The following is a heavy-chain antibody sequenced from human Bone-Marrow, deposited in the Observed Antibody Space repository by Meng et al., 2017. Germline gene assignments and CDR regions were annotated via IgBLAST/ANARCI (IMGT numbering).Heavy chain of an antibody. J-gene: IGHJ6*02. V-gene: IGHV3-15*01. CDR1: GFPFSIAQ. Sequence: GESLKISCAASGFPFSIAQMSWVRHTSGKGLEWVGHIRSKVDGEKTDYAAPVKGRFTFSRDDSKNTIFLQMNSLKIEDTAVYYCAKTYWELYYYYYGMDVWGQGTTVTVSS. D-gene: IGHD1-7*01. CDR3: AKTYWELYYYYYGMDV. CDR2: IRSKVDGEKT.